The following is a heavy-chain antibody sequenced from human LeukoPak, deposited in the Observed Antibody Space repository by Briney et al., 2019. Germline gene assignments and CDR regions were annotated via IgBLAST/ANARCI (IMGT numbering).Heavy chain of an antibody. V-gene: IGHV4-38-2*02. CDR2: IYHSGST. CDR1: GYSISSGYY. Sequence: PSETLSLTCTVSGYSISSGYYWGWIRQPPGKGLEWIGSIYHSGSTYYNPSLKSRVTISVDTSKNQFSLKLSSVTAADTAVYYCARAPDNYYYYYYTDVWGKGTTVTVSS. J-gene: IGHJ6*03. CDR3: ARAPDNYYYYYYTDV.